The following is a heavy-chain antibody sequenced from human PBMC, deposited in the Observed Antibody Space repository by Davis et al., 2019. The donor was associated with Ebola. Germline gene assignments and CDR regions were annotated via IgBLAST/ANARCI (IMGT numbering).Heavy chain of an antibody. V-gene: IGHV1-69*13. J-gene: IGHJ6*02. D-gene: IGHD2-15*01. Sequence: SVKVSCKASGDTFSSYAISWVRQAPGQGLEWMGGSIPIFGTANYAQKFQGRVTITADESTSTAYMELSSLRSEDTAVYYCAGRYCSGGSCYSRGYYYYGMDVWGQGTTVTVSS. CDR3: AGRYCSGGSCYSRGYYYYGMDV. CDR1: GDTFSSYA. CDR2: SIPIFGTA.